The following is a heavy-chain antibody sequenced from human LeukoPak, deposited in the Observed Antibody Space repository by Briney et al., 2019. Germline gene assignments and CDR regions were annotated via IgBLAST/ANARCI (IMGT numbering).Heavy chain of an antibody. CDR2: IYYSGST. J-gene: IGHJ4*02. D-gene: IGHD2-8*02. CDR3: ARDTGNYFDY. Sequence: PSETLSLTCTVSGGSVSSYFWTWMRQSPGKGLEWIGYIYYSGSTNYNPSLKSCVTISVDTSKNQFSLKLSSVTSADTAVYYCARDTGNYFDYWGQGTLVTVSS. CDR1: GGSVSSYF. V-gene: IGHV4-59*02.